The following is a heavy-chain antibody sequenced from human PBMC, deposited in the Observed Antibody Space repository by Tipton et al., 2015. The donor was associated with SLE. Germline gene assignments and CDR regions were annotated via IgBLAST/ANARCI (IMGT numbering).Heavy chain of an antibody. J-gene: IGHJ6*02. CDR2: ISYDGSNK. D-gene: IGHD3-10*01. V-gene: IGHV3-30*04. CDR3: ASELSGYWGMDV. Sequence: SLRLSCAASGFTFSTYPMHWVRQAPGKGLEWVAVISYDGSNKYYADSVKGRLTISRDNSKNTLYLQMNSLRAEDTAVYYCASELSGYWGMDVWGQGPTVAVSS. CDR1: GFTFSTYP.